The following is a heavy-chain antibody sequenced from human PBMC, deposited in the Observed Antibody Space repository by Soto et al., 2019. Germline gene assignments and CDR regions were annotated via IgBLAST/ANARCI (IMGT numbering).Heavy chain of an antibody. Sequence: QVQLVQSGPEVKKPGASVKVSCKASGYTFTGYYVHWVRQAPGQGLEWMGWINPNSGGTNYAQKFQGWVTMTRDTSINTAYMEVNRLRYDDTAVYCGARDRSEYSTAYYFDYWGQGTPVTVSS. V-gene: IGHV1-2*04. J-gene: IGHJ4*02. CDR2: INPNSGGT. D-gene: IGHD6-6*01. CDR3: ARDRSEYSTAYYFDY. CDR1: GYTFTGYY.